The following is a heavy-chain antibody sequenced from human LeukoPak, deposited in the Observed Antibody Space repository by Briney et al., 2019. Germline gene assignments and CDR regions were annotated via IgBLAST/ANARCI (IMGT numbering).Heavy chain of an antibody. CDR1: GGSISSYY. V-gene: IGHV4-4*07. D-gene: IGHD3-10*01. CDR3: ARDSGTSGEVKFDP. J-gene: IGHJ5*02. Sequence: SETLSLTCTVSGGSISSYYWSWIRQPAGKGLEWIGRIYTSGSTNYNPSLKSRVTMSVDTSKNQFSLKLSSVTAADTAVYYCARDSGTSGEVKFDPWGQGALVTVSS. CDR2: IYTSGST.